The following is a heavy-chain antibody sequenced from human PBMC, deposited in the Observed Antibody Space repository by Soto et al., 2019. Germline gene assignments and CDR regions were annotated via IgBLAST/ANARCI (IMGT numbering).Heavy chain of an antibody. CDR3: ARGGDTTIVDY. V-gene: IGHV4-59*01. J-gene: IGHJ4*02. D-gene: IGHD5-12*01. CDR1: GGSISSYY. CDR2: IYDIGTT. Sequence: QVQLQESGPGLVKPSETLSLTCTVSGGSISSYYWSWIRQPPGKGLEWIGYIYDIGTTGYNPSLKSRVTISLDTSNSPFSLKLTSVTAADTAVYFCARGGDTTIVDYWGQGTLVTVSS.